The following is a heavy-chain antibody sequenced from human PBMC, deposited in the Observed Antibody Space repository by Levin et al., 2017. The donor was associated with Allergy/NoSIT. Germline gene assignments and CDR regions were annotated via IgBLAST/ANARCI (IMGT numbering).Heavy chain of an antibody. Sequence: SETLSLTCAVSGGSLGNYYWSWIRQPPGKGLEWIGKVNHSGSTKYSPSLKSRVTVSVDTSKNQFSLKLTSVTAADTAVYYCARAPYQPPAYRYSGYARSASWGQGTLVTVSS. D-gene: IGHD5-12*01. CDR2: VNHSGST. CDR3: ARAPYQPPAYRYSGYARSAS. CDR1: GGSLGNYY. J-gene: IGHJ5*02. V-gene: IGHV4-34*01.